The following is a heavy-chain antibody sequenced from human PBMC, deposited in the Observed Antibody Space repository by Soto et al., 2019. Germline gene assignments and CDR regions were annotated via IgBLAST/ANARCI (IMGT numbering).Heavy chain of an antibody. CDR3: ARLEGSLYYFDY. V-gene: IGHV3-21*01. CDR1: GFTFSSYS. Sequence: EVQLVESVGGLVKPGGSLRLSCAASGFTFSSYSMNWVRQAPGKGLEWVSSISSSSSYIYYADSVKGRFTISRDNAKNSLYLQVNSLRAEDTAVYYCARLEGSLYYFDYWGQGTLVTVSS. CDR2: ISSSSSYI. D-gene: IGHD3-3*01. J-gene: IGHJ4*02.